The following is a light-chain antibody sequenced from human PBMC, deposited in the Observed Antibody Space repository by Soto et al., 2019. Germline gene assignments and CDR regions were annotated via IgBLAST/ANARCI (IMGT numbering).Light chain of an antibody. V-gene: IGKV1-27*01. Sequence: DIQMTQSPSSLSASVGDRVTITCRASHGISNYLAWYQQTPGKVPKLLIYGASTLQSGVPSRFSGSGSEMEFTLTISSLQPEDFATYYCQKYNSVPFTFGPGTKVDIK. CDR3: QKYNSVPFT. CDR2: GAS. J-gene: IGKJ3*01. CDR1: HGISNY.